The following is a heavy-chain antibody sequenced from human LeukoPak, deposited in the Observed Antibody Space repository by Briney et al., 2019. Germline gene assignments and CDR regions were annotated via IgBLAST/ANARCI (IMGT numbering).Heavy chain of an antibody. J-gene: IGHJ4*02. CDR3: ARGHSNRHIWPYFDY. Sequence: GGSLRLSCAASGFTFSNDGMSCARRAAGQGLEWVAHVKQDGVEKYYVASVKGRVIISRDHTKNSLYLQMSSLRAEDAAGYYCARGHSNRHIWPYFDYWGQGTLVTVSS. CDR1: GFTFSNDG. V-gene: IGHV3-7*03. CDR2: VKQDGVEK. D-gene: IGHD4-11*01.